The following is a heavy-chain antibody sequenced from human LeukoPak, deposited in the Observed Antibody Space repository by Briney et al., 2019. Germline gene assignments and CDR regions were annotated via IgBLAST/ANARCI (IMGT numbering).Heavy chain of an antibody. J-gene: IGHJ4*02. D-gene: IGHD1-26*01. CDR1: GFTFSNYA. CDR2: ISGSGSST. CDR3: AKDGKNYFDY. V-gene: IGHV3-23*01. Sequence: GGSLRLSCAASGFTFSNYAMNWVRQAPGKGLEWVSTISGSGSSTYYADSVKGRFTISRDNSKNSLSLQMNSLRPEDTALYYCAKDGKNYFDYWGQGTLVTVSS.